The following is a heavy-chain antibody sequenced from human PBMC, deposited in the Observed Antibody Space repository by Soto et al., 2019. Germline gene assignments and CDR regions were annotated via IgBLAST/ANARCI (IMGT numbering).Heavy chain of an antibody. J-gene: IGHJ3*02. CDR2: MNPNSGNT. V-gene: IGHV1-8*01. CDR1: GYTFTSYD. CDR3: ARVYCSGGSCYPGDFDI. Sequence: ASVKVSCKASGYTFTSYDINWVRQATGQGLEWMGWMNPNSGNTGYAQKFQGRVTMTRNTSISTAYMDLSSLRSEDTAVYYCARVYCSGGSCYPGDFDIWGQGTMVTVS. D-gene: IGHD2-15*01.